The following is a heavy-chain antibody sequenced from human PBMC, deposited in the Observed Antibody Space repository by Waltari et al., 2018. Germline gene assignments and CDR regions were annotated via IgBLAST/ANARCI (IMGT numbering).Heavy chain of an antibody. D-gene: IGHD6-19*01. J-gene: IGHJ6*02. Sequence: QVQLVQSGAEVKKPGASVKVSCKASGYTFTSYAMHWVRQAPGQRLEGMGWINAGNGNTKNSQRFQGRGTITRDTSASTAYMELSSLRSEDTAMDYCARRGEGWLVSYYGMDVWGQGTTVTVSS. CDR1: GYTFTSYA. CDR2: INAGNGNT. CDR3: ARRGEGWLVSYYGMDV. V-gene: IGHV1-3*01.